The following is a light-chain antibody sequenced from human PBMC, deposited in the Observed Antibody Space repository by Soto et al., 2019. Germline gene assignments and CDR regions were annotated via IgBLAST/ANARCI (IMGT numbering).Light chain of an antibody. Sequence: IQVTQSPATLSASIGDRVTITCRASQGISSYLAWYQQKPGKAPKLLIYAASTLQSGVPSRFSGSGSGTDFTLTISCLQSEDFATYYCQQYYSYPYTFGQGPRWIS. V-gene: IGKV1-8*01. CDR2: AAS. CDR3: QQYYSYPYT. J-gene: IGKJ2*01. CDR1: QGISSY.